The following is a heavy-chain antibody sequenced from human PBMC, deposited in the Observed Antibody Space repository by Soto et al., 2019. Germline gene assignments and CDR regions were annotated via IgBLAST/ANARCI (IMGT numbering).Heavy chain of an antibody. CDR1: GDSISSYN. CDR3: VSQGIGVLHGLVDV. Sequence: QVQLQESGPGLVKPSETLSLTCTVSGDSISSYNLAWIRQPPGKGLEWIGYFRSGGGTSYNPSLKSRVAISAAPSMKQCSLRLSAVTAADTAVYYGVSQGIGVLHGLVDVWGQGTTVTVSS. J-gene: IGHJ6*02. CDR2: FRSGGGT. V-gene: IGHV4-59*08. D-gene: IGHD3-10*01.